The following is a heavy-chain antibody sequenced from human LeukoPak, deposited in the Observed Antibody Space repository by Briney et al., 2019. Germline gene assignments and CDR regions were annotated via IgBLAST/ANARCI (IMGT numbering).Heavy chain of an antibody. CDR3: ARDRGYSYGINYYYYGTDV. D-gene: IGHD5-18*01. V-gene: IGHV1-2*02. Sequence: ASVKVSCKASGYTFTGYYMHWVRQAPGQGLEWMGWINPNSGGTNYAQKFQGRVTMTRDTSISTAYMELSRLRSDDTAVYYCARDRGYSYGINYYYYGTDVWGQGTTVTVSS. CDR1: GYTFTGYY. J-gene: IGHJ6*02. CDR2: INPNSGGT.